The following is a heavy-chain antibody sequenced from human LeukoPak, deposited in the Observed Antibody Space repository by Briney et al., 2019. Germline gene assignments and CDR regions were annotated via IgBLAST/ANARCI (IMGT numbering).Heavy chain of an antibody. V-gene: IGHV4-59*01. Sequence: SETLSLTCTVSGGSISSYYWSWIRQPPGKGLEWIGYIYYSGSTNYNPSLKSRVTISVDTSKNQFSLKLSSVTAADTAVYYCARDRGDFWGGYGYYYGMDVWGQGTTVTVSS. D-gene: IGHD3-3*01. J-gene: IGHJ6*02. CDR3: ARDRGDFWGGYGYYYGMDV. CDR2: IYYSGST. CDR1: GGSISSYY.